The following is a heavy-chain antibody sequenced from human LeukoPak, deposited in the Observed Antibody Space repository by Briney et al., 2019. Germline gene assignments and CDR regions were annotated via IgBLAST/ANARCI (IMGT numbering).Heavy chain of an antibody. Sequence: SQTLSLTCTVSGGSISSGDYYWSWIRQPPGKGLEWIGYIYYSGSTYYNPSPKSRVTISVDTSKNQFSLKLSSVTAADTAVYYCARDRGSTVTLDYWGQGTLVTVSS. V-gene: IGHV4-30-4*01. CDR2: IYYSGST. CDR3: ARDRGSTVTLDY. J-gene: IGHJ4*02. CDR1: GGSISSGDYY. D-gene: IGHD4-17*01.